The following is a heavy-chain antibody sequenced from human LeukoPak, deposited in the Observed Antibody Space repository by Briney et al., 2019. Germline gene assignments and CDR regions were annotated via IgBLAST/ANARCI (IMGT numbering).Heavy chain of an antibody. CDR3: ASTDYGDYFDY. D-gene: IGHD4-17*01. CDR1: GGSIRSYY. CDR2: IYYSGST. J-gene: IGHJ4*02. V-gene: IGHV4-59*05. Sequence: SETLSLTCSVSGGSIRSYYWSWIRQPPGKGLEWIGSIYYSGSTYYNPSLKSRVTISVDTSKNQFSLKLSSVTAADTAVYYCASTDYGDYFDYWGQGTLVTVSS.